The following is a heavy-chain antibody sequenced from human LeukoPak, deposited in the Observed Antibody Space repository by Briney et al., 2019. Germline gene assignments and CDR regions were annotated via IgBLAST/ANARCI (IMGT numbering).Heavy chain of an antibody. CDR1: GYTFTGYY. CDR3: AGDPYSYGFFDY. CDR2: TNPNSGGT. J-gene: IGHJ4*02. Sequence: ASVKVSCKASGYTFTGYYMHWVRQAPGQGLEWMGWTNPNSGGTNYAQKFQGRVTMTRDTSISTAYMELSRLRSDDTAVYYCAGDPYSYGFFDYWGQGTLVTVSS. V-gene: IGHV1-2*02. D-gene: IGHD5-18*01.